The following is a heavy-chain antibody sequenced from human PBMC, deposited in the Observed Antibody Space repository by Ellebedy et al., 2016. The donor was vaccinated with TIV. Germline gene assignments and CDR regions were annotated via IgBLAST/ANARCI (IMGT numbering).Heavy chain of an antibody. CDR2: VNHNGEIT. CDR3: ARSQNYFDP. D-gene: IGHD1-7*01. CDR1: GASVSMSNW. V-gene: IGHV4-4*02. Sequence: MPSETLSLTCAVSGASVSMSNWWTWIRQPPGKGLEWIGEVNHNGEITNYNPSLKSPFTISLDTSKNQIFLTLSSVTAADTAVYYCARSQNYFDPWGQGTLVTVSS. J-gene: IGHJ5*02.